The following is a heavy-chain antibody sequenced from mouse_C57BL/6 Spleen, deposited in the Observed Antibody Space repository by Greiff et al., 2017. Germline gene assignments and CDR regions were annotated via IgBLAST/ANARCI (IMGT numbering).Heavy chain of an antibody. CDR1: GYAFSSSW. Sequence: QVQLQQSGPELVKPGASVKISCKASGYAFSSSWMNWVKQRPGKGLEWIGLIYPGDGDTNYNGKFKGKATLTADKSSSTAYMQLSSLTAEYSAVDFCARDADGVYYCSSFYWYFDVWGTGTTVTVSS. J-gene: IGHJ1*03. V-gene: IGHV1-82*01. CDR2: IYPGDGDT. D-gene: IGHD1-1*01. CDR3: ARDADGVYYCSSFYWYFDV.